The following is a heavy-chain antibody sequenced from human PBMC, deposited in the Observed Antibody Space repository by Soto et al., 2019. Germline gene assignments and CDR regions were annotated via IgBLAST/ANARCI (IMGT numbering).Heavy chain of an antibody. CDR1: GGSVSSGSYY. CDR3: ASHIAARTFDY. Sequence: QVQLQESGPGLVKPSETLSLTCTVSGGSVSSGSYYWSWIRQPPGKGLEWIGYIYYSGSTNYNPSLKIRVAISVDTSKNQFSLKLSSVTAADTAVYYCASHIAARTFDYWGQGTMVAVSS. D-gene: IGHD6-6*01. J-gene: IGHJ4*02. V-gene: IGHV4-61*01. CDR2: IYYSGST.